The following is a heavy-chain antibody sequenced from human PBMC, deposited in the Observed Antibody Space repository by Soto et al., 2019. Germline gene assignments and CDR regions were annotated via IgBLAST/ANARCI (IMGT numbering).Heavy chain of an antibody. CDR2: INPNSGGT. Sequence: EASVKVSCKASGYTFTGYYMHWVRQAPGQGLEWMGGINPNSGGTNYAQKFQGRVTMTTDTSTSTAYMELSSLRSEDTAVYYCATSRLEWLTRGPFDYWGQGTLVTVSS. CDR3: ATSRLEWLTRGPFDY. V-gene: IGHV1-2*02. CDR1: GYTFTGYY. J-gene: IGHJ4*02. D-gene: IGHD3-3*01.